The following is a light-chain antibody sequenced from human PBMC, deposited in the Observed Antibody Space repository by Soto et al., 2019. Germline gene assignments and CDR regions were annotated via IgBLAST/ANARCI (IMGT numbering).Light chain of an antibody. CDR2: AAS. V-gene: IGKV1-27*01. CDR1: QGISNY. CDR3: QKYDNVPRT. J-gene: IGKJ1*01. Sequence: DIQMTQSPSSLSASVGDRVTITCRASQGISNYLAWYQQKPGKVPKLLLYAASTLQSGVPSRFSGSGSGTDFTVTITSLHPEDFASYYCQKYDNVPRTFGQGTKVEVK.